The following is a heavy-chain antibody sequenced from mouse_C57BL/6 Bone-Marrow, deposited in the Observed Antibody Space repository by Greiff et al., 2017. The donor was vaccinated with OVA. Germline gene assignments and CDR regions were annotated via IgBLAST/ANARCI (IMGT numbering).Heavy chain of an antibody. CDR2: ISYDGSN. V-gene: IGHV3-6*01. CDR3: ARDARGMGY. Sequence: ESGPGLVKPSQSLSLTCSVTGYSITSGYYWNWIRQFPGNKLEWMGYISYDGSNNYNPSLKNRISITRDTSKNQFFLKLNSVTTEDTATYYCARDARGMGYWGQGTSVTVSS. J-gene: IGHJ4*01. CDR1: GYSITSGYY.